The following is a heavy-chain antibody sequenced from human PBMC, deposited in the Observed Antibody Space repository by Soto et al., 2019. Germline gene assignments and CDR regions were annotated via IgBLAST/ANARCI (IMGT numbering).Heavy chain of an antibody. D-gene: IGHD1-1*01. V-gene: IGHV3-11*01. CDR1: GFSFSGSY. CDR3: VESPVGAFVS. CDR2: IRSGGSNE. J-gene: IGHJ3*02. Sequence: QVQLVESGGGLVKPGGSLRLSCAASGFSFSGSYMSWIRQAPGKGLEWVSYIRSGGSNEYYAASVRGRFAISRDDAKNSLYLQLNSLRADDTAVYYCVESPVGAFVSCGQGTRV.